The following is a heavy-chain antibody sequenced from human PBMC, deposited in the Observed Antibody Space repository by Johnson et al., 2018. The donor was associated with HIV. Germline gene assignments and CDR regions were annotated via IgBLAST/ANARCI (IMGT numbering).Heavy chain of an antibody. J-gene: IGHJ3*02. V-gene: IGHV3-11*04. CDR1: GFTVSTNS. Sequence: QVPPVEPRGGILQPGRSLTLSCAAPGFTVSTNSMSWTRQAPGKGLAWASSIRSRGSTIYYADSVTGRFTISRDNAKNTLYLQMNSLRAEDTAVFYCARDAKVGYGDAFDIWGHGTMVTVSS. D-gene: IGHD5-12*01. CDR3: ARDAKVGYGDAFDI. CDR2: IRSRGSTI.